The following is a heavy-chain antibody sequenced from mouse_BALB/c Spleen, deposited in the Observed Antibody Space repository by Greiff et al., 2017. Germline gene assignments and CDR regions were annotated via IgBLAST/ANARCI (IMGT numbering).Heavy chain of an antibody. Sequence: EVQRVESGGGLVKPGGSLKLSCAASGFTFSSYAMSWVRQSPEKRLEWVAEISSGGSYTYYPDTVTGRFTISRDNAKNTLYLEMSSLRSEDTAMYYCARDRGYGNFYAMDYWGQGTSVTVSS. CDR1: GFTFSSYA. D-gene: IGHD2-10*02. CDR2: ISSGGSYT. J-gene: IGHJ4*01. V-gene: IGHV5-9-4*01. CDR3: ARDRGYGNFYAMDY.